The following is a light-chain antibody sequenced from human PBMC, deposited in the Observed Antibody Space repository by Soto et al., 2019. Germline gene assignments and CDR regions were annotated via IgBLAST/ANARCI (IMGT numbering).Light chain of an antibody. CDR1: QDITNY. J-gene: IGKJ2*03. V-gene: IGKV1-33*01. CDR3: QHYHNLPYS. CDR2: DAS. Sequence: DIQMTQSPSSLSASVGDRVTITCQASQDITNYLNWYQQKPGKAPKLLIYDASNLETGVPSRFSGSGSGTDFTFTINSLQPEDIATYYCQHYHNLPYSFGQGTKV.